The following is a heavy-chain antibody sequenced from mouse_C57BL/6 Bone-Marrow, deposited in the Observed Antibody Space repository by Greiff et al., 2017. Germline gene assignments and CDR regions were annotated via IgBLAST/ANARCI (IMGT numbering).Heavy chain of an antibody. V-gene: IGHV5-6*02. CDR1: GFTFSSYG. CDR2: ISSGGSYT. Sequence: EVKLVESGGDLVKPGGSLKLSCAASGFTFSSYGMSWVRQTPDKRLEWVATISSGGSYTYYPDSVKGRFTISRDNAKNTLYLQMSSLKSEDTAMYYCARRTTVVDAMDYWGQGTSVTVSS. J-gene: IGHJ4*01. D-gene: IGHD1-1*01. CDR3: ARRTTVVDAMDY.